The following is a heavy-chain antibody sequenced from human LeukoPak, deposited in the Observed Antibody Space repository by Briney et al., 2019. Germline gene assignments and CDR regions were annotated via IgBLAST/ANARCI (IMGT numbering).Heavy chain of an antibody. CDR3: ARDRHDGSGFDY. D-gene: IGHD3-10*01. V-gene: IGHV3-21*01. Sequence: GGSLRLSCAASGFTFSSYSMNWVRQAPGKGLEWVSSISSSSSYIYYADSVKGRFTISRDNAKNSLYLQMNSLRAEDTAVYYCARDRHDGSGFDYWGQGTLVTVSS. CDR1: GFTFSSYS. J-gene: IGHJ4*02. CDR2: ISSSSSYI.